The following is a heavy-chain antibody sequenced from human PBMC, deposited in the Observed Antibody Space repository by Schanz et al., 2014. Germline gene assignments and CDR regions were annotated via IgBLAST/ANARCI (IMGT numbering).Heavy chain of an antibody. Sequence: QVQLQQWGPGLLKPSETLSLTCTVSGGSIRSYFWSWIRQHPGKGLEWIGFISYSGSTYYNPSLKSRVTISVDTSKNQFSLNLSSATAADTAVYYCARDRGHGDLPGDIWGQGTMVTVSS. CDR2: ISYSGST. D-gene: IGHD4-17*01. CDR3: ARDRGHGDLPGDI. CDR1: GGSIRSYF. V-gene: IGHV4-31*03. J-gene: IGHJ3*02.